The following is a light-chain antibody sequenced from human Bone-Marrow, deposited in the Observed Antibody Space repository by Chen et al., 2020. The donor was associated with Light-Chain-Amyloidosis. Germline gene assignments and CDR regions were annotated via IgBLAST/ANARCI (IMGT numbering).Light chain of an antibody. V-gene: IGLV2-14*01. CDR1: SSDVGGDNH. J-gene: IGLJ1*01. CDR2: EVT. CDR3: SSYTITNTLV. Sequence: QSALTQPASVSGSPRQSINISCTGTSSDVGGDNHGSWYQQHPDKAPKLMMYEVTNRPSWVPDRFSGSKSDNAASLTISGLQTEDEADYFCSSYTITNTLVFGSGTRVTVL.